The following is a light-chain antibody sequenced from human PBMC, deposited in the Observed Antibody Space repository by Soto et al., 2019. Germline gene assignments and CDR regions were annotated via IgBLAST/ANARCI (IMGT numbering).Light chain of an antibody. V-gene: IGLV2-14*01. Sequence: QPVLTQPASVSGSPGQSITISCTGTSSDVGGYNYVSWYQQHPGKAPKLMIYDVTNRPSGVSSRFSGSKSGNTASLTISGLQAEDEADYYCASYTSSATYVIGTGTKVTVL. CDR1: SSDVGGYNY. J-gene: IGLJ1*01. CDR3: ASYTSSATYV. CDR2: DVT.